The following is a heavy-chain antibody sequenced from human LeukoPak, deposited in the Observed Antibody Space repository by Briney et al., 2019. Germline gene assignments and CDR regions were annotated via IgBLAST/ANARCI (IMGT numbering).Heavy chain of an antibody. J-gene: IGHJ5*02. CDR2: IYTSGST. V-gene: IGHV4-61*02. CDR1: GGSISSGSYH. CDR3: ARDPRDGDYFWFDP. D-gene: IGHD4-17*01. Sequence: PSQTLSLTCTVSGGSISSGSYHWSWIRQPAGKGLEWIGRIYTSGSTNYNPSLKSRVTISIDTSKNQFSLNLRSVTAADRAVYYCARDPRDGDYFWFDPWGQGTLVTVSS.